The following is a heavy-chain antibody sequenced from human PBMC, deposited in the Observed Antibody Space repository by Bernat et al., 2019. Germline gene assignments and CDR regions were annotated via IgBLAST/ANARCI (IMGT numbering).Heavy chain of an antibody. CDR3: ARGIGYCSGGSCYHWFDP. Sequence: QVRLQQWGAGLLKPSETLSLTCAVYGGSFSGYYWSWIRQPPGKGLEWIGEINHSGSTNYNPSLKSRVTISVDTSKNQFSLKLSSVTAADTAVYYCARGIGYCSGGSCYHWFDPWGQGTLVTVSS. CDR1: GGSFSGYY. V-gene: IGHV4-34*01. CDR2: INHSGST. D-gene: IGHD2-15*01. J-gene: IGHJ5*02.